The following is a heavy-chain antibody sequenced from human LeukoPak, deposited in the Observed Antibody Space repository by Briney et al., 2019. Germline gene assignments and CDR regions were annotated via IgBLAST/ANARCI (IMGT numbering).Heavy chain of an antibody. CDR3: ARFTFGGVIVPS. CDR1: GCSISSGSYY. CDR2: IYTSGST. V-gene: IGHV4-61*02. D-gene: IGHD3-16*02. Sequence: SETLSLTCSVSGCSISSGSYYWSWIRPPAGKGLEWLGRIYTSGSTTYNPSLKSRVSISVDTSNNQFSLKLSSVTAADTAVYYCARFTFGGVIVPSWGQGTLVTVSS. J-gene: IGHJ4*02.